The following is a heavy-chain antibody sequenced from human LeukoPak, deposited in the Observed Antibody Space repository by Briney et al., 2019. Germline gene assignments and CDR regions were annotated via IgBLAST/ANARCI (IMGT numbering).Heavy chain of an antibody. Sequence: PGGSLRLSCAASGFTFSSYWMSWVRQAPGKGLEWVANIKQDGSERYYVDSVKGRFTIFKDNAKNSLYLQMNSLRAEDTAVYYCARDLGGADYWGQGTLVTVSS. CDR3: ARDLGGADY. J-gene: IGHJ4*02. V-gene: IGHV3-7*01. CDR1: GFTFSSYW. CDR2: IKQDGSER.